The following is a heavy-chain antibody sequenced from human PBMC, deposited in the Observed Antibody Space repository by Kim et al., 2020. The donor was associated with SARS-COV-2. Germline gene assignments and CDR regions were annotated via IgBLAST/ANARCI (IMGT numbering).Heavy chain of an antibody. V-gene: IGHV4-31*03. D-gene: IGHD3-10*01. J-gene: IGHJ5*02. CDR2: IYYSGST. CDR3: ARVCRDGSGSYYNHWFDP. Sequence: SETLSLTCTVSGGSISSGGYYWSWIRQHPGKGLEWIGYIYYSGSTYYNPSLKSRVTISVDTSKNQFSLKLSSVTAADTAVYYCARVCRDGSGSYYNHWFDPWGQGTLVTVSS. CDR1: GGSISSGGYY.